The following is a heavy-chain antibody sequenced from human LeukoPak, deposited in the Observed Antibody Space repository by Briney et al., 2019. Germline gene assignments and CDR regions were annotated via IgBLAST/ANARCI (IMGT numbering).Heavy chain of an antibody. V-gene: IGHV1-18*01. D-gene: IGHD1-26*01. Sequence: GASVKVSCKASGYTFTSYGISWVRQAPGQGLEWMGWISAYNGNTSYAQKLQGRVTMTTDTSTSTAYMELRSLRSDDTAVYYCARGVVGAPYYYYYMDVWGKGTTVTISS. CDR2: ISAYNGNT. J-gene: IGHJ6*03. CDR1: GYTFTSYG. CDR3: ARGVVGAPYYYYYMDV.